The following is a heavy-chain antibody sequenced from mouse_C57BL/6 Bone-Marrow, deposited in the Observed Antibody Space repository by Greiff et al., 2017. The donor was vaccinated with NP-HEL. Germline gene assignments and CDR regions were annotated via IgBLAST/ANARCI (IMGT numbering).Heavy chain of an antibody. CDR3: AREIFITTVVAAYYFDY. V-gene: IGHV1-81*01. D-gene: IGHD1-1*01. CDR2: IYPRSGNT. CDR1: GYTFTSYG. J-gene: IGHJ2*01. Sequence: QVQLQQSGAELARPGASVKLSCKASGYTFTSYGISWVKQRTGQGLEWIGEIYPRSGNTYYNEKFKGKATLTADKSSSTAYMELRSLTSEDSAVYFCAREIFITTVVAAYYFDYWGQGTTLTVSS.